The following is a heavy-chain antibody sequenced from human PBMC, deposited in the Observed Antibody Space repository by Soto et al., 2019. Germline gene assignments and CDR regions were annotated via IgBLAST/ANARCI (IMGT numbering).Heavy chain of an antibody. CDR2: IYSGGST. J-gene: IGHJ3*02. Sequence: GGSLRLSCAASGFTVSSNYMSRVRQAPGKGLEWVSVIYSGGSTYYADSGKGRFTISRHNSKNTLYLQMNSLRAEDTAVYYCASLGGRDGDNYAFDIWGQGTMVTVSS. V-gene: IGHV3-66*01. CDR1: GFTVSSNY. CDR3: ASLGGRDGDNYAFDI. D-gene: IGHD5-12*01.